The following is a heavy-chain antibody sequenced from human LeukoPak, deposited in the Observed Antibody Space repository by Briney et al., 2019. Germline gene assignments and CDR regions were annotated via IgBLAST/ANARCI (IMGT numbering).Heavy chain of an antibody. D-gene: IGHD4-17*01. Sequence: SETLSLTCAVAGCSISSGYYWGWIRQPPGKGLEWIGSIYHSGSTYYNPSLKSRVTISVDTSKNQFSLKLSSVTAADTAVYYCARTHYDYGDYEGFDYWGQGTLVTVSS. CDR2: IYHSGST. J-gene: IGHJ4*02. CDR1: GCSISSGYY. CDR3: ARTHYDYGDYEGFDY. V-gene: IGHV4-38-2*01.